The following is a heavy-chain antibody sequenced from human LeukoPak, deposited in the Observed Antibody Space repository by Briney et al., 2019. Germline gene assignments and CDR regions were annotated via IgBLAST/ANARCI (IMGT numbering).Heavy chain of an antibody. J-gene: IGHJ4*02. D-gene: IGHD2-15*01. CDR3: AKDGICSGGSCYLDATDY. CDR1: GFTFSSYA. Sequence: GGSLRLSCAASGFTFSSYAMSWVRQAPGKGLEWVSAISGSGGSTYYADSVKRRSTITRDNSKNTLYPQMHSLRAEDTAVYCCAKDGICSGGSCYLDATDYWGQGTLVTVSS. V-gene: IGHV3-23*01. CDR2: ISGSGGST.